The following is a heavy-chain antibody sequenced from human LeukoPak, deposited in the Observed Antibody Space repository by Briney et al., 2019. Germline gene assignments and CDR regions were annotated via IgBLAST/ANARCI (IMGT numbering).Heavy chain of an antibody. CDR3: VRLKFNLQYSYYMDV. D-gene: IGHD2/OR15-2a*01. Sequence: GGSLRLSCVASGFTFSAYWMIWVRQAPGEGLKWVADINQDGSDKYFVDSVKGRFTISRDNAKNSLYLQMNGLRAEDTAVYYCVRLKFNLQYSYYMDVWGKGTTVTVSS. J-gene: IGHJ6*03. V-gene: IGHV3-7*01. CDR1: GFTFSAYW. CDR2: INQDGSDK.